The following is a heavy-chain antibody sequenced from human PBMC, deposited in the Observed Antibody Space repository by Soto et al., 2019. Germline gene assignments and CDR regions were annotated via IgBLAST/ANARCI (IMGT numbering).Heavy chain of an antibody. Sequence: WTWIRQSPGRGLEWVGYIYYSGATSYNPSLKSRVTISRDTSKNQFSLKLTSVTAADTAVYYCARNDAACDIWGQGTMVSVSS. CDR2: IYYSGAT. CDR3: ARNDAACDI. V-gene: IGHV4-59*01. J-gene: IGHJ3*02.